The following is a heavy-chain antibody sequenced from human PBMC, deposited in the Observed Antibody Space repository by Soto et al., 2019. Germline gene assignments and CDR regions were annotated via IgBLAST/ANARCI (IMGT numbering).Heavy chain of an antibody. V-gene: IGHV3-9*01. Sequence: EVPLVESGGGLVQPGRSLRLSCAASGFTFDDYAMHWVRQAPGKGLEWVSGISWNSGSIGYADSVKGRFTISRDNAKNSLYLQMNSLRAEDTALYYCAKDIGAGSSGWYTPFDYWGQGTLVTVSS. CDR2: ISWNSGSI. CDR3: AKDIGAGSSGWYTPFDY. CDR1: GFTFDDYA. D-gene: IGHD6-19*01. J-gene: IGHJ4*02.